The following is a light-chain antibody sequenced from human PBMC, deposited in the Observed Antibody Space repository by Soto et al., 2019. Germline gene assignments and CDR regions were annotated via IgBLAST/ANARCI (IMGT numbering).Light chain of an antibody. Sequence: QSVLTQPASVSGSPGQSITISCTGTNSDVGNYNLVSWYQQHPGKATKLMMYEVTKRPPGVSNRFSGSKSGNTASLTISGLQAEDEADYYCCSYAGSATWVSGGGTKLTVL. CDR1: NSDVGNYNL. CDR2: EVT. J-gene: IGLJ3*02. CDR3: CSYAGSATWV. V-gene: IGLV2-23*02.